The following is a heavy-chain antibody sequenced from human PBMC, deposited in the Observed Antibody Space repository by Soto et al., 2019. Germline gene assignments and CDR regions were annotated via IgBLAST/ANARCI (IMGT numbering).Heavy chain of an antibody. CDR1: GYTFTDYG. Sequence: QVQLVQSGAEVKKPGASVKVSCKASGYTFTDYGISWVRQAPGQGLEWMGWISGYNGNTDYAQNFQGRVTMTTDTXTXXAYMELRGLRSDDTAIFFCARDPGNPGVGAYFFDYWGQGTLVTVSS. CDR3: ARDPGNPGVGAYFFDY. CDR2: ISGYNGNT. J-gene: IGHJ4*02. D-gene: IGHD3-16*01. V-gene: IGHV1-18*01.